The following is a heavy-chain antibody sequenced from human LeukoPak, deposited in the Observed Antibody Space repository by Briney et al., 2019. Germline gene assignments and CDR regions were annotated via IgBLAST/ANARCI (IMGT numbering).Heavy chain of an antibody. V-gene: IGHV3-7*01. Sequence: GGSLRLSCAASGFSFSSYAINWVRQTPGKGLEWVANINQAGGDKYYADSVRGRFTISRDNAKNSLYLQMNSLTVEDTAVYYCATSHDSAGNDWGQGTLVTVSS. CDR3: ATSHDSAGND. CDR1: GFSFSSYA. J-gene: IGHJ4*02. CDR2: INQAGGDK. D-gene: IGHD2-15*01.